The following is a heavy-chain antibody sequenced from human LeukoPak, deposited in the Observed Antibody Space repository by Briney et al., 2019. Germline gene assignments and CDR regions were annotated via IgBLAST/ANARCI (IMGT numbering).Heavy chain of an antibody. Sequence: PSQTLSLTCTVSGGSISSGGYYWSWIRQHPGKGLEWIGYMYYSGSTYYNPSLKSRVTISVDTSKNQFSLKLSFVTAADTAVYYCARDSSGYLDYWGQGTLVTVSS. CDR3: ARDSSGYLDY. V-gene: IGHV4-31*03. CDR2: MYYSGST. J-gene: IGHJ4*02. D-gene: IGHD3-22*01. CDR1: GGSISSGGYY.